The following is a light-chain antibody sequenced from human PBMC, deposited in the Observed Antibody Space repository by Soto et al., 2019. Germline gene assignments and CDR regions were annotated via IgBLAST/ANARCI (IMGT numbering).Light chain of an antibody. CDR2: GAF. CDR1: QSVSST. V-gene: IGKV3-15*01. Sequence: EIVMTQSPVTLSVCPGGRATLSCRASQSVSSTLAWYQQKPGQAPSLLIYGAFTRATGIPVRFSGTGSGTEFTLTISSLQSEDFALYYCQPYTDWPLTFGQGTKVDIK. J-gene: IGKJ1*01. CDR3: QPYTDWPLT.